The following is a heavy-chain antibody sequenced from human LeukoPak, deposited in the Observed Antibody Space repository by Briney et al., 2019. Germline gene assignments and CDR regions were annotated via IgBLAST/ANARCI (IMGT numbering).Heavy chain of an antibody. V-gene: IGHV3-23*01. J-gene: IGHJ4*02. CDR3: AKSRRRGYCTNSVCYTSFDY. CDR1: GFTFSSYA. CDR2: ISGSGGST. D-gene: IGHD2-8*01. Sequence: GGSLRLSCAASGFTFSSYAMSWVRQAPGKGLEWVSAISGSGGSTYYADSVKGRFTISRDNSKNTLYLQMNSLRAEDTAVYYCAKSRRRGYCTNSVCYTSFDYWGQGTLVTVSS.